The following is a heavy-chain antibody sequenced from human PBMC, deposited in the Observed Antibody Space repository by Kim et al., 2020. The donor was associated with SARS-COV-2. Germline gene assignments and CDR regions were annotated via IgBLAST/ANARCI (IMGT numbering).Heavy chain of an antibody. CDR2: GST. J-gene: IGHJ4*02. V-gene: IGHV4-59*01. Sequence: GSTNSNPSPRSRVTISVDTSKNQFSLQQSSVTAADTAVYYCARVDAAFDDWGQGTLVTVSS. D-gene: IGHD5-18*01. CDR3: ARVDAAFDD.